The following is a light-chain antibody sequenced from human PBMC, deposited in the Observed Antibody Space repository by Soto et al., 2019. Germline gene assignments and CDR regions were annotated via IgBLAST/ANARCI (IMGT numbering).Light chain of an antibody. V-gene: IGLV2-14*03. CDR1: SSDFTSHNY. Sequence: QSALTQPASVSGSPGQSITISCSGTSSDFTSHNYVSWYQHHPGKAPILMIYSVSNRPSGISNRFSGSKSGNTATLTISGLQAEDEADYYCTSYTSIRTLVFGGGTKLTVL. CDR3: TSYTSIRTLV. J-gene: IGLJ2*01. CDR2: SVS.